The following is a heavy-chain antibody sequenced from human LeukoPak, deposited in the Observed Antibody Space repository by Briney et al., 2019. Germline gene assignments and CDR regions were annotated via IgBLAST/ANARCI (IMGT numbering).Heavy chain of an antibody. CDR2: ISSSSSTI. CDR3: ARDIFLTRKNDAFDI. D-gene: IGHD2-21*01. J-gene: IGHJ3*02. CDR1: GSTFSSYS. Sequence: PGGSLRLSCAASGSTFSSYSMNWVRQAPGKGLEWVSYISSSSSTIYYADSVKGRFTISRDNAKNSLYLQMNSLRAEDTAVYYCARDIFLTRKNDAFDIWGQGTMVTVSS. V-gene: IGHV3-48*01.